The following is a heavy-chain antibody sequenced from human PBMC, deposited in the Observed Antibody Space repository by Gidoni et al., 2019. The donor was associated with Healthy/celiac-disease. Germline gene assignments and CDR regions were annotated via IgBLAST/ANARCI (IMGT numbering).Heavy chain of an antibody. V-gene: IGHV3-23*01. CDR3: AKDKAGYDYIWGSYRYFDY. J-gene: IGHJ4*02. CDR2: ISGSGGST. CDR1: GFTFSSYA. Sequence: EVQLLESGGGLVQPGGSLRLSCAASGFTFSSYAMSWVRQAPGKGLEWVSAISGSGGSTYYADSVKGRFTISRDNSKNTLYLQMNSLRAEDTAVYYCAKDKAGYDYIWGSYRYFDYWGQGTLVTVSS. D-gene: IGHD3-16*02.